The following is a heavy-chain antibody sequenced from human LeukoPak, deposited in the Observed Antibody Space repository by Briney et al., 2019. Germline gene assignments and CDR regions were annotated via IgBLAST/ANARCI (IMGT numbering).Heavy chain of an antibody. J-gene: IGHJ1*01. D-gene: IGHD3-22*01. V-gene: IGHV4-31*03. Sequence: PSETLSLTCTVSGGSVSSGSYYWSWIRQHPGKGLEWIGYIYYSGSTYYNPSLKSRVTISVDTSKNQFSLKLSSVTAADTAVYYCARNHHYDSSGYYPFQHWGQGTLVTVSS. CDR2: IYYSGST. CDR3: ARNHHYDSSGYYPFQH. CDR1: GGSVSSGSYY.